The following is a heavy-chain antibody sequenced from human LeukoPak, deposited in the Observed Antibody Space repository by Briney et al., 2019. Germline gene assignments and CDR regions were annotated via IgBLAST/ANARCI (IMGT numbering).Heavy chain of an antibody. J-gene: IGHJ4*02. CDR1: GFTLSNYW. CDR3: ARDRSGSGWYSDY. V-gene: IGHV3-7*05. Sequence: GGSLRLSCAASGFTLSNYWMTWVRQAPGRGLEWVANIKYDESEKYYVNSVKGRFTISRDNTKNSVDLQMNSLRADDPAVYYCARDRSGSGWYSDYWGQGTLVTVSS. D-gene: IGHD6-19*01. CDR2: IKYDESEK.